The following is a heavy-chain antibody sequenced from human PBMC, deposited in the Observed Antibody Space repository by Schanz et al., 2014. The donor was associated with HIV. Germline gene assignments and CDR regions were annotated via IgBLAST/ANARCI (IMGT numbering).Heavy chain of an antibody. V-gene: IGHV1-69*01. CDR2: TIPLFGTS. J-gene: IGHJ4*02. CDR1: GYSFSSYG. D-gene: IGHD6-13*01. CDR3: ARDSPVAAGTLDY. Sequence: QVHLVQAGAEVKKSGASVEVSCKASGYSFSSYGLSWVRQAPGQGLEWMGGTIPLFGTSNYAQKFQGRATITADESTSTAYMELSSLRSEDTAVYYCARDSPVAAGTLDYWGQGTLVTVSS.